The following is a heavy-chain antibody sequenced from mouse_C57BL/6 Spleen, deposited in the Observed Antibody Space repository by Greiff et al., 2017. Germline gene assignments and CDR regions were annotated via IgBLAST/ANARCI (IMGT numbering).Heavy chain of an antibody. J-gene: IGHJ4*01. Sequence: EVKLMESGPGLVKPSQSLSLTCSVTGYSITSGYYWNWIRQFPGNKLEWMGYISYDGSNNYNPSLKNRISITRDTSKNQFFLKLNSVTTEDTATYYCAGGSGYNAMDYWGQGTSVTVSS. CDR1: GYSITSGYY. D-gene: IGHD3-2*02. V-gene: IGHV3-6*01. CDR2: ISYDGSN. CDR3: AGGSGYNAMDY.